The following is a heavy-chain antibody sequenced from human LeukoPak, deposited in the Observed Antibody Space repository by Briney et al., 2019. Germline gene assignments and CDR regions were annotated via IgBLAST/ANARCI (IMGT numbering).Heavy chain of an antibody. CDR2: INPNSGGT. CDR3: ARDLDSSGYRVWAFDI. Sequence: GASVKVSCKASGYTFTGYYMHWVRQAPGQGLEWMGWINPNSGGTNYAQKFQGRVTMTRDTSISTAYMELSRLRSDDTAVYYCARDLDSSGYRVWAFDIWGQGTMVTVSS. CDR1: GYTFTGYY. V-gene: IGHV1-2*02. D-gene: IGHD3-22*01. J-gene: IGHJ3*02.